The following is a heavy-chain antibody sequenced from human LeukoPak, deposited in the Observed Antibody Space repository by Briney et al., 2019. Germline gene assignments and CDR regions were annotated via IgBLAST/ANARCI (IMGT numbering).Heavy chain of an antibody. CDR1: GGSIRSYY. CDR2: IYYSGST. J-gene: IGHJ4*02. CDR3: ARLVGDQVVY. D-gene: IGHD2-2*01. Sequence: SETLSFTCTVSGGSIRSYYWSWIRQPPGKGLEWIGYIYYSGSTNYNPSLKSRVTISVDTSKNQFSLQLKFVTPEDTAVYYCARLVGDQVVYWGQGTLVTVSS. V-gene: IGHV4-59*12.